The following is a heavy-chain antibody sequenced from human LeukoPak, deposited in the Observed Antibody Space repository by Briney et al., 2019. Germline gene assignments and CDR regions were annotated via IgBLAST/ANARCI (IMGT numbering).Heavy chain of an antibody. CDR1: GGTFSSYA. V-gene: IGHV1-69*13. J-gene: IGHJ4*02. CDR3: ALLLPGDYDFWSGYGYDY. CDR2: IIPIFGTA. D-gene: IGHD3-3*01. Sequence: SVKVSCKASGGTFSSYAISWVRQAPGQGLEWMGGIIPIFGTANYAQKFQGRVTITADESTSTAYVELSSLRSEDTAVYYCALLLPGDYDFWSGYGYDYWGQGTLVTVSS.